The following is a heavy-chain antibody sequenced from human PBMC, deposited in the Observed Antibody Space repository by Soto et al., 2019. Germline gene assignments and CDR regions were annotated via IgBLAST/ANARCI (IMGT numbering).Heavy chain of an antibody. D-gene: IGHD3-16*02. Sequence: PGGSLRLSCAASGFTFSSYSMNWVRQAPGKGLEWVSSISSSSSYIYYADSVKGRFTISRDNAKNSLYLQMNSLRAEDTAVYYCARDNYIWGSYRLDYWGQGTLVTVSS. CDR3: ARDNYIWGSYRLDY. CDR1: GFTFSSYS. J-gene: IGHJ4*02. CDR2: ISSSSSYI. V-gene: IGHV3-21*01.